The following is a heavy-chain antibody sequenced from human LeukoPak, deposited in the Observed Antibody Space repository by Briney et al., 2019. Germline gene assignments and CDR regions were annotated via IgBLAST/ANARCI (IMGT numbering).Heavy chain of an antibody. D-gene: IGHD6-13*01. V-gene: IGHV4-59*01. Sequence: KSSETLSLTCTVSGDSINNYYWNWIRQPPGRGLDWIGYIYYSGSTNYNPSLKSRVTISVDTSKNQFSLKLTSVTAADTAVYYCARDPAAVRSIAAVGTGGNWGQGTLVTVSS. CDR3: ARDPAAVRSIAAVGTGGN. J-gene: IGHJ4*02. CDR2: IYYSGST. CDR1: GDSINNYY.